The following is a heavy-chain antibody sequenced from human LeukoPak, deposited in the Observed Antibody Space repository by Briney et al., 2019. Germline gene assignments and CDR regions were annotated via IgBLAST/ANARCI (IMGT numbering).Heavy chain of an antibody. CDR1: GFTFSSYG. CDR3: AKELFTHYDSSGLPGDY. D-gene: IGHD3-22*01. V-gene: IGHV3-30*18. CDR2: ISYDGSNK. Sequence: PGRSLRLSCAASGFTFSSYGMHWVRQAPGKGLEWVAVISYDGSNKYYADSVKGRFTISRDNSKNTLYLQMNSLRAEDTAVYYCAKELFTHYDSSGLPGDYWGQGTLVTVSS. J-gene: IGHJ4*02.